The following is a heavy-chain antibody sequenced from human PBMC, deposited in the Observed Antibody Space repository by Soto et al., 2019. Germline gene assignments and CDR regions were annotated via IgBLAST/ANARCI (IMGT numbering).Heavy chain of an antibody. V-gene: IGHV3-23*01. Sequence: EVQLLESGGNLVQPGGSLRLACAASGFTFSSYAMSWVRQAPGKGLEWVSTISGSGGRTYYADSVKGRFTISRDNSRNTLFLQMNSLRAEDTAVYYCAKHYFGDYYDSSGYYYVGQYFDSWVQGTLVTVSS. CDR2: ISGSGGRT. CDR1: GFTFSSYA. D-gene: IGHD3-22*01. CDR3: AKHYFGDYYDSSGYYYVGQYFDS. J-gene: IGHJ4*02.